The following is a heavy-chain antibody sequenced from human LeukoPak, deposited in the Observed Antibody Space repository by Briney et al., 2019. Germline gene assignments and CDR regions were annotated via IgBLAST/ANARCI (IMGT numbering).Heavy chain of an antibody. D-gene: IGHD3-10*01. CDR2: IKSDGSNI. CDR3: ARGRWGDIDY. Sequence: GSLRLSCAASGFTFSGHWIHWVRQGTAKGLVWVSRIKSDGSNIDYADSVKGRFTISRDNAKNTLYLQMNSLRVEDTAVYYCARGRWGDIDYWGQGTLVTVSS. CDR1: GFTFSGHW. J-gene: IGHJ4*02. V-gene: IGHV3-74*01.